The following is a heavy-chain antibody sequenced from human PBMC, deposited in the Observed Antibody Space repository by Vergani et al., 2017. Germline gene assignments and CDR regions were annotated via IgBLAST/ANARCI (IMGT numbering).Heavy chain of an antibody. Sequence: EVQLVESGGGLVQPGRSLRLSCAASGFTFDDYAMHWVRQAPGKGLEWVSGISWNSGSIGYADSVKGRFTISRDNAKNSLYLQMNSLRAEDTALYYCAKDLTGVPIAVAGNRVFYYYYGMDVWGQGTTVTVSS. V-gene: IGHV3-9*01. CDR2: ISWNSGSI. D-gene: IGHD6-19*01. CDR3: AKDLTGVPIAVAGNRVFYYYYGMDV. J-gene: IGHJ6*02. CDR1: GFTFDDYA.